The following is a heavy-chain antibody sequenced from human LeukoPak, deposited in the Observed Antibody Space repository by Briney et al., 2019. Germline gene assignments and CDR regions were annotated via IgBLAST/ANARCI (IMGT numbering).Heavy chain of an antibody. D-gene: IGHD6-13*01. CDR2: IYHSGST. J-gene: IGHJ6*03. V-gene: IGHV4-38-2*02. CDR1: GYSISSGYY. CDR3: ARDGSSSWYPYYYYYMDV. Sequence: SETLSLTCTVSGYSISSGYYWGWIRQPPGKGLEWIGSIYHSGSTYYNPSLKSRVTISVDTSKNQFSLKLSSVTAADTAVYYCARDGSSSWYPYYYYYMDVWGKGTTVTVSS.